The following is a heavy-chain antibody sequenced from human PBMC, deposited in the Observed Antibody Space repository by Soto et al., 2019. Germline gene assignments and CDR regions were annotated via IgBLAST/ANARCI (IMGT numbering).Heavy chain of an antibody. J-gene: IGHJ1*01. CDR2: IKQDGSEK. D-gene: IGHD3-10*01. Sequence: PRGSLRLSCEASGFTFSSYWMSWVRQAPGKGLEWVANIKQDGSEKYYVDSVKGRFTISRDNAKNSLYLQMNSLRAEDTAVYYCARITMVRGVHHWGQGTLVTVSS. CDR3: ARITMVRGVHH. CDR1: GFTFSSYW. V-gene: IGHV3-7*05.